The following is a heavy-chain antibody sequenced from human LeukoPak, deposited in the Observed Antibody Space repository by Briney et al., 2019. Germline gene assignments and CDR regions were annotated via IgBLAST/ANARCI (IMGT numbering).Heavy chain of an antibody. CDR3: ARMYYYDSGGYYYFDY. CDR2: IYYSGST. D-gene: IGHD3-22*01. Sequence: PSETLSLTCTVSGGSISSYYWSWIRQPPGKGLEWIGYIYYSGSTNYNPSLKSRVTISVDTSKNQFSLKLSSVTAADTAVYYCARMYYYDSGGYYYFDYWGQGTLVTVSS. V-gene: IGHV4-59*08. CDR1: GGSISSYY. J-gene: IGHJ4*02.